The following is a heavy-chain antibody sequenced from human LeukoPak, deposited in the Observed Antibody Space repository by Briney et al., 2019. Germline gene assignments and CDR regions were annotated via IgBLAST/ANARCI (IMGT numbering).Heavy chain of an antibody. CDR2: IYYSGST. CDR3: ARRTDFWSSGSGWFDP. Sequence: SETLSLTCTVSGGSISSSSYYWGWIRQPPGKGLEWIGSIYYSGSTYYNPSLKSRVTISVDTSKNQFSLKLSSVTAADTAVYYCARRTDFWSSGSGWFDPWGQGTLVTVSS. V-gene: IGHV4-39*01. D-gene: IGHD3-3*01. CDR1: GGSISSSSYY. J-gene: IGHJ5*02.